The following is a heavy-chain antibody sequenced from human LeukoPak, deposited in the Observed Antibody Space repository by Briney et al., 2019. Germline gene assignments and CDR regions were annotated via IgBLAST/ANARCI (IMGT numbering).Heavy chain of an antibody. CDR3: ARGYADYGD. J-gene: IGHJ4*02. V-gene: IGHV4-59*01. Sequence: SETLSLTCTVSGGSIRSYYWSWIRQPPGKGLEWIGYIYYSGSTNYNPSLKSRVTISVDTSKNQFSLKLSSVTAADTAVYYCARGYADYGDWGQGTLITVS. D-gene: IGHD4-17*01. CDR2: IYYSGST. CDR1: GGSIRSYY.